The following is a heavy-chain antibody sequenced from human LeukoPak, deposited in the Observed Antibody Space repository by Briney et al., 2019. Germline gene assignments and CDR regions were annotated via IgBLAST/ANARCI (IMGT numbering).Heavy chain of an antibody. CDR3: ARGWVRSSRWLYYFDY. D-gene: IGHD6-13*01. CDR2: INAGNGNT. CDR1: GYTFTSYA. Sequence: ASVKVSCKASGYTFTSYAMHWVRQAPGQRLEWMGWINAGNGNTKYSQKFQGRVTITTDESTSTAYMELSSLRSEDTAVYYCARGWVRSSRWLYYFDYWGQGTLVTVSS. J-gene: IGHJ4*02. V-gene: IGHV1-3*01.